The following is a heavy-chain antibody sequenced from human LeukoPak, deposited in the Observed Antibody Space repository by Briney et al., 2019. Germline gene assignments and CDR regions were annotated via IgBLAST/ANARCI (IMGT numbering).Heavy chain of an antibody. V-gene: IGHV3-23*01. CDR1: GFSFRTYD. CDR3: ARGGKVVPTARNWYFDF. CDR2: ISGSGDNT. D-gene: IGHD2-2*01. J-gene: IGHJ2*01. Sequence: GGSLRLSCAASGFSFRTYDMSWVRQAPGKGLEWVSTISGSGDNTYYADSVKGRFTISRDNSKNTLNLQMNSLRAEDTAVYYCARGGKVVPTARNWYFDFWGRGTLVTVSS.